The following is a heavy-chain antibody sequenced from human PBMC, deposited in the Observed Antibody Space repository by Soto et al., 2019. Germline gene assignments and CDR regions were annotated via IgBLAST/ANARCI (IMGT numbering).Heavy chain of an antibody. CDR1: GFIFSKCG. V-gene: IGHV3-33*01. CDR3: AGEREGVDTFDI. CDR2: VWYDGTGQ. J-gene: IGHJ3*02. Sequence: ESGGGVVQHGRSLRLSCETSGFIFSKCGMHWVRQAPGKGLEWVAVVWYDGTGQYYADSVKGRFTISRDNSRNTLYLQMNSLRVEDTAVYYCAGEREGVDTFDIWGRGTVVTVSS.